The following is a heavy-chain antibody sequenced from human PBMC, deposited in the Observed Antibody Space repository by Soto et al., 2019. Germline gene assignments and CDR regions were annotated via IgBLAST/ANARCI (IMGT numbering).Heavy chain of an antibody. V-gene: IGHV1-69*08. CDR1: GGTFSSYT. J-gene: IGHJ1*01. CDR2: IIPILGIA. Sequence: QVQLVQSGAEVKKPGSSVKVSCKASGGTFSSYTISWVRQAPGQGLEWMGRIIPILGIANYAQKFQGRVTINADKSTSTASMELSSLRAEDTAGYYCARESSSRQPHGQYEYFQHWGQGTLVTVSS. CDR3: ARESSSRQPHGQYEYFQH. D-gene: IGHD6-13*01.